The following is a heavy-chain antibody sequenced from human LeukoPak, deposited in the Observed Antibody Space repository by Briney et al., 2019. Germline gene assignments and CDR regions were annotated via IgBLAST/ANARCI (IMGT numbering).Heavy chain of an antibody. CDR2: ISSSSSYI. D-gene: IGHD6-19*01. J-gene: IGHJ4*02. CDR3: ARSGSSGTFDY. V-gene: IGHV3-21*01. CDR1: GFACSSYS. Sequence: GGSLRLSCAASGFACSSYSMNWVRQAPGKGLEWVSSISSSSSYIYYADSVKGRFTISRDNAKNSLYLQMNSLRAEDTAVYYCARSGSSGTFDYWGQGTLVTVSS.